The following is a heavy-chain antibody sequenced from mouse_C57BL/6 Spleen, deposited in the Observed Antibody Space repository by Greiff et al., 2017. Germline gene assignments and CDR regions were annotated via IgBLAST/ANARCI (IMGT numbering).Heavy chain of an antibody. D-gene: IGHD1-1*01. Sequence: DVLLVESGGDLVKPGGSLKLSCAASGFTFSSYGMSWVRQTPDKGLEWVATISSSGSYTYYPDSVQGRFTISRDNAKNTLYLQMSSLKSEDTAMYYCARGYGSSFDYWGQGTTLTVSS. J-gene: IGHJ2*01. CDR2: ISSSGSYT. CDR1: GFTFSSYG. CDR3: ARGYGSSFDY. V-gene: IGHV5-6*01.